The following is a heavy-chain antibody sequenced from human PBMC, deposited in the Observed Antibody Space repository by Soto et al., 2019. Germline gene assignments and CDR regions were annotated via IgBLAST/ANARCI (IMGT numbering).Heavy chain of an antibody. Sequence: SVKVSFKASSFTFTRSAVQWVRQARGQRLEWIGWIVVGSGNTNYAQKFQERVTITRDMSTSTAYMELSSLRSEDTAVYYCAGVDTAMVTGFYSGADVWGQGTTVTVSS. CDR1: SFTFTRSA. J-gene: IGHJ6*02. V-gene: IGHV1-58*01. D-gene: IGHD5-18*01. CDR3: AGVDTAMVTGFYSGADV. CDR2: IVVGSGNT.